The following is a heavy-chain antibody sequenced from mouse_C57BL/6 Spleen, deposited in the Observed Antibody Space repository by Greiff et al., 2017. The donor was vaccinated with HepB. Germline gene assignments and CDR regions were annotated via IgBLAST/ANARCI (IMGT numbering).Heavy chain of an antibody. CDR1: GYTFTSYW. CDR3: ARSSSPWFAY. V-gene: IGHV1-59*01. CDR2: IDPSDSYT. D-gene: IGHD1-1*01. J-gene: IGHJ3*01. Sequence: QVQLQQPGAELVRPGTSVKLSCKASGYTFTSYWMHWVKQRPGQGLEWIGVIDPSDSYTNYNQKFKGKATLTVDTSSSTAYMQLISLTSEDSAVYYCARSSSPWFAYWGQGTLVTVSA.